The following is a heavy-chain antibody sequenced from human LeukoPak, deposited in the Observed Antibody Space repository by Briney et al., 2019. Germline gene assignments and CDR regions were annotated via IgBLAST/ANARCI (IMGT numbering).Heavy chain of an antibody. CDR1: GFTFSSYA. V-gene: IGHV3-23*01. Sequence: PGGSLRLSCAASGFTFSSYAMSWVRQAPGKGLEWVSLISDSGANTYYTDSVKGRFTISRDNSKNSLYLQMNSLRADDTAVYYCAKGRWSPDYWGQGTLATVSS. CDR3: AKGRWSPDY. D-gene: IGHD1-1*01. CDR2: ISDSGANT. J-gene: IGHJ4*02.